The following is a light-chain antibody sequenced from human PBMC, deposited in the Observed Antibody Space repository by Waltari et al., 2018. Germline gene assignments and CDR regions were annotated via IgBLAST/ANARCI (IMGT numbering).Light chain of an antibody. Sequence: QSVLTQPPSVSGAPGQRVTISCTGSNSNIGAGFDVHWYKQIPGPAPKVLIDGHTNRPSGVPALFSGSKSGTSASLAITGLPAEDEADYYCPSYDSSLTAWVFGGGTMLTVL. CDR2: GHT. V-gene: IGLV1-40*01. J-gene: IGLJ3*02. CDR1: NSNIGAGFD. CDR3: PSYDSSLTAWV.